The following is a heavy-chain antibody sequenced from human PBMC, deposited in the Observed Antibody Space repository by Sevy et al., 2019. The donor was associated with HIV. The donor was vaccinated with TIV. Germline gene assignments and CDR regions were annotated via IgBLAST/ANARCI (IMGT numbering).Heavy chain of an antibody. CDR3: AKWDADRRWYFDY. V-gene: IGHV3-21*06. CDR1: GFSFSNYN. D-gene: IGHD1-26*01. J-gene: IGHJ4*02. Sequence: GGSLRLSCAASGFSFSNYNMNWVRQAPGKGLEWVSSITGSSDYIYYADSVKGRFTISRDNAKNSLYLRMNSLKTEDTAVYHCAKWDADRRWYFDYWGQGILVTVSS. CDR2: ITGSSDYI.